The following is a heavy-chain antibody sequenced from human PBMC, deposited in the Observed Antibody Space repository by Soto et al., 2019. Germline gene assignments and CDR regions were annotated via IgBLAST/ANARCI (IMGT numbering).Heavy chain of an antibody. J-gene: IGHJ6*02. CDR3: AVDYGDHPAAVYYYGMDL. CDR2: ISAYNGNT. CDR1: GYTFTSYG. V-gene: IGHV1-18*01. Sequence: QVQLVQSGAEVKKPGASVKVSCKASGYTFTSYGISWVRQAPGQGLEWMGWISAYNGNTNYAQKLQGRVTMTTDTPTSTDYMELRSLRSDDTAVYYCAVDYGDHPAAVYYYGMDLWGQGTTVTVSS. D-gene: IGHD4-17*01.